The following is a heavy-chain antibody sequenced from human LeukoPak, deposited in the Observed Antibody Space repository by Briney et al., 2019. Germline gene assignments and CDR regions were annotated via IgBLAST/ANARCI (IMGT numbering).Heavy chain of an antibody. V-gene: IGHV3-7*01. CDR2: IKQDESEK. CDR3: ANFQTVGVKPFEH. J-gene: IGHJ5*02. CDR1: GFTFNNYW. Sequence: GGSLRLSCAASGFTFNNYWMTWVRQAPGKGLEWVANIKQDESEKYYVDSVKGRFTISRDNAKNSLYLQMNSLRGEDTAVYYCANFQTVGVKPFEHWGQGTLVTVSS. D-gene: IGHD1-26*01.